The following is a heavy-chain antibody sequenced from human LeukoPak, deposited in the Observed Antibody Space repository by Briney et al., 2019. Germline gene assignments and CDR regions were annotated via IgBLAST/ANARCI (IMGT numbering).Heavy chain of an antibody. CDR3: AKSREEIRGLDAFDI. D-gene: IGHD5-24*01. CDR1: GGSISSGGYY. CDR2: IYYSGST. V-gene: IGHV4-31*03. Sequence: PSETLSLTCSVSGGSISSGGYYWSWIRQHPGKGLEWIGYIYYSGSTYYNPSLKSRVALSVDTSKNQFSLKLSSLTAADTAVYYCAKSREEIRGLDAFDIWGQGTMVTVSS. J-gene: IGHJ3*02.